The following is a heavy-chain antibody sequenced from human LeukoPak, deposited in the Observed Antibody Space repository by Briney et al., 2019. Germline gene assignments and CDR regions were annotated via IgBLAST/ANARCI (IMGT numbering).Heavy chain of an antibody. Sequence: ASVKVSCKASGGTFSSYTISWVRQAPGQGLEWMGWINPNSGGTNYAQKFQGWVTMTRDTSISTAYMELSRLRSDDTAVYYCAVGYCSGGSCYSLGYWGQGTLVTVSS. J-gene: IGHJ4*02. CDR3: AVGYCSGGSCYSLGY. CDR2: INPNSGGT. V-gene: IGHV1-2*04. CDR1: GGTFSSYT. D-gene: IGHD2-15*01.